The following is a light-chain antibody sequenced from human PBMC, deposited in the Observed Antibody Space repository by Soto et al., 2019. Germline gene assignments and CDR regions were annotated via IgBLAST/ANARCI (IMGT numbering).Light chain of an antibody. Sequence: QSVLTQPPSASATPGQRVTISCFGSNSNIGSYTVNWYRQHPGTAPKLLIYSSNQRPSGVPDRFSASKSGTSASLAISGLQSADEADYYCAAWDDSLNGVAFGGGTKHTVL. CDR1: NSNIGSYT. CDR2: SSN. V-gene: IGLV1-44*01. J-gene: IGLJ2*01. CDR3: AAWDDSLNGVA.